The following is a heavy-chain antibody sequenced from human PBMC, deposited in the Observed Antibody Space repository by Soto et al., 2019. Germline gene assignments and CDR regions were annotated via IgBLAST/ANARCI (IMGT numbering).Heavy chain of an antibody. J-gene: IGHJ4*02. CDR3: AKDDGSSWYVDY. CDR1: GFTFSSYA. CDR2: ISGSGGST. D-gene: IGHD6-13*01. V-gene: IGHV3-23*01. Sequence: VGSLRLSCAASGFTFSSYAMSWVRQAPGKGLEWVSAISGSGGSTYYADSAKGRLTISRDNSKKTLYLQMNSLRAEDTAVYYCAKDDGSSWYVDYWGQGTLVTVSS.